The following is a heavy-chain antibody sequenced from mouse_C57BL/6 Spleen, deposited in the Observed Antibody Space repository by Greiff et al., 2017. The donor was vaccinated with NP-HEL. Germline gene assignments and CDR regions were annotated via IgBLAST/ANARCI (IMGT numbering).Heavy chain of an antibody. Sequence: EVQLQESGAELVRPGASVKLSCTASGFNIKDDYMHRVKQRPEQGLEWIGWIDPENGDTEYASKFQGKATITADTSSNTAYLQLSSLTSEDTAVYYCTVYDGYWAWFAYWGQGTLVTVSA. CDR2: IDPENGDT. D-gene: IGHD2-3*01. V-gene: IGHV14-4*01. J-gene: IGHJ3*01. CDR1: GFNIKDDY. CDR3: TVYDGYWAWFAY.